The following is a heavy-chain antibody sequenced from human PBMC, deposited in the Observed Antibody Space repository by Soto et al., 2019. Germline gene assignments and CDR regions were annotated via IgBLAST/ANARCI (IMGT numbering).Heavy chain of an antibody. D-gene: IGHD5-12*01. V-gene: IGHV3-21*01. CDR1: GFTFSSYS. CDR2: ISSSSSYI. CDR3: ARVVNSGYDSNIRQLDY. J-gene: IGHJ4*02. Sequence: EVQLVESGGGLVKPGGSLRLSCAASGFTFSSYSMNWVRQAPGKGLEWVSSISSSSSYIYYADSVKGRFTISRDNAKNSLYLQMNSLRAEDTAVYYCARVVNSGYDSNIRQLDYWGQGTLVTVSS.